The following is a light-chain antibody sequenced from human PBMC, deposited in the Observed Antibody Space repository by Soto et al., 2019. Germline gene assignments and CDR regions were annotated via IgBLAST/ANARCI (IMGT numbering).Light chain of an antibody. J-gene: IGKJ4*01. CDR1: QSISSN. V-gene: IGKV3-15*01. Sequence: EVVMTPSQATLSVSPGERAALSCRASQSISSNLAWYQQKPGQPPRLLISGASTRATGIPATFSGSECGTNFTLTISLLQSEVFAVYCCPQYNNWPLTFGGGNTVAIK. CDR2: GAS. CDR3: PQYNNWPLT.